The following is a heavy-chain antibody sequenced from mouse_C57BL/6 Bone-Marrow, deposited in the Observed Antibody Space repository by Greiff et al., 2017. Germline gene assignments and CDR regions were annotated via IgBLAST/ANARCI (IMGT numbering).Heavy chain of an antibody. V-gene: IGHV5-6*01. CDR2: ISSGGSYT. D-gene: IGHD3-2*02. CDR3: ARHLRGYYAMDY. Sequence: EVQLVESGGDLVKPGGSLKLSCAASGFTFSSYGMSWVRQTPDKRLEWVATISSGGSYTYYPDSVKGRFTISRDNAKNTLYLQMSSLKSEDTAMYYCARHLRGYYAMDYWGQGTSVTVSS. J-gene: IGHJ4*01. CDR1: GFTFSSYG.